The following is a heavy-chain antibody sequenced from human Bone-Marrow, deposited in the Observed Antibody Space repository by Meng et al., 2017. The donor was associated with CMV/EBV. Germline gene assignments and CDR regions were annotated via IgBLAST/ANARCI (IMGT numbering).Heavy chain of an antibody. CDR1: GLTFSTYA. CDR2: ISGSGDST. J-gene: IGHJ6*02. V-gene: IGHV3-23*01. CDR3: ASGPDRHPPHYYAMDV. Sequence: GESLKISCAASGLTFSTYAMTWVRQAPGKGLEWVSTISGSGDSTYSADSVKGRFTISRDNSKNTLYLQMNSLRAEDTAVYYCASGPDRHPPHYYAMDVWGQGTTVTVSS.